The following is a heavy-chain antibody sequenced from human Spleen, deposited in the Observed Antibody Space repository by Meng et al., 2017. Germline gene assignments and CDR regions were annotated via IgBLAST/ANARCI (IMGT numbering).Heavy chain of an antibody. Sequence: ASVKVSCKTSGYTFTSLDINWVRQATGQGREWMGWMNPKSGQRGYAQKFQGRVTMTVDTSISTAYMELSSLRSEDTAVYYCARVNGDPDYWGQGTLVTVSS. J-gene: IGHJ4*02. CDR2: MNPKSGQR. D-gene: IGHD4-17*01. CDR3: ARVNGDPDY. CDR1: GYTFTSLD. V-gene: IGHV1-8*01.